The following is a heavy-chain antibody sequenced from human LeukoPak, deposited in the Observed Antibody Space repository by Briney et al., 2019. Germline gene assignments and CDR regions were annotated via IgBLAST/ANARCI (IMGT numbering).Heavy chain of an antibody. Sequence: GGSLRLSCAASGFTFSSYAMHWVRQAPGKGLEWVAVISYDGSNKYYADSVKGRFTISRDNSKNTLYLQMNSLRAEDTAVYYCASPGIAVAGSYYYYYYGMDVWGQGTTVTVSS. J-gene: IGHJ6*02. CDR3: ASPGIAVAGSYYYYYYGMDV. V-gene: IGHV3-30*14. CDR1: GFTFSSYA. CDR2: ISYDGSNK. D-gene: IGHD6-19*01.